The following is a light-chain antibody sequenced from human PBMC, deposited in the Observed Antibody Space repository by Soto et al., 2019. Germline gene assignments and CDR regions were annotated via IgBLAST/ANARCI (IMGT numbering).Light chain of an antibody. CDR2: SAS. J-gene: IGKJ2*01. Sequence: DIQLTQSPSFLSASVGDRVTITCRASQDISTFLAWYQQKPGKAPQLLIYSASNLHSGVPSRFSGSGSGTEFTLTVSSLQHEDFATYHCQQNNSYPYTFGQGTKADIK. CDR1: QDISTF. V-gene: IGKV1-9*01. CDR3: QQNNSYPYT.